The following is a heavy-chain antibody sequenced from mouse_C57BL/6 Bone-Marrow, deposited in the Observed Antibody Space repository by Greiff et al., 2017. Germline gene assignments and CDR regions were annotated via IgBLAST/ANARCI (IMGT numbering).Heavy chain of an antibody. CDR2: IHPSDSDT. CDR3: AIFHGYGDY. D-gene: IGHD2-2*01. Sequence: QVKLQQPGAELVQPGASVKVSCKASGYTFTSYWMYWVKQRPGQGLEWIGRIHPSDSDTNYNHKFKGKATLTVDKSSSTAYMQLSSLTSEDSAVYCCAIFHGYGDYWGQGTTLTVSS. V-gene: IGHV1-74*01. CDR1: GYTFTSYW. J-gene: IGHJ2*01.